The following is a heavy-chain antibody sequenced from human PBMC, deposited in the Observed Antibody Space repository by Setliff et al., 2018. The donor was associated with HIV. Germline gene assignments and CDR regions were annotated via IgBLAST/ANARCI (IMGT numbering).Heavy chain of an antibody. V-gene: IGHV1-69*13. D-gene: IGHD3-3*02. Sequence: SVKVSCKASGGTLSSYAISWVRQAPGQGLEWMGGIIPILGPANYAQKFQGRVTITAGESTTTSYMELRNLRSEDTAIYYCARGLGNFVPDLIGYFDYWGQGTLVTVSS. CDR2: IIPILGPA. CDR1: GGTLSSYA. J-gene: IGHJ4*02. CDR3: ARGLGNFVPDLIGYFDY.